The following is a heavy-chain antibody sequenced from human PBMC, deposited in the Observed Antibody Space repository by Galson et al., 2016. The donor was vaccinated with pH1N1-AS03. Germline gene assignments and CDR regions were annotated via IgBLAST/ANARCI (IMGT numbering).Heavy chain of an antibody. D-gene: IGHD3-9*01. J-gene: IGHJ4*02. CDR1: GGSTSSYY. CDR3: ARGAYDILTGYYNSAPFDY. Sequence: TLSLTCAVSGGSTSSYYWSWIRQPPGKGLEWIGYVYYNGITNYNPSLKSRVTISIDTSKNQFSLKLSSVTAADTAVYYCARGAYDILTGYYNSAPFDYWGLGTLSTVSS. CDR2: VYYNGIT. V-gene: IGHV4-59*01.